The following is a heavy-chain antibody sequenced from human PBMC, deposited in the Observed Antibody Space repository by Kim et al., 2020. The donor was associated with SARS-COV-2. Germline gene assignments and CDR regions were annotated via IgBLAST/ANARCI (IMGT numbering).Heavy chain of an antibody. V-gene: IGHV4-31*03. D-gene: IGHD2-2*02. J-gene: IGHJ4*02. Sequence: SETLSLTCTVSGGSISSGGYYWSWIRQHPGKGLEWIGYIYYSGRTYYNSFLKSRATISVDTSKNQFSLKLSSVTAADTAVYYCAIGARRYCSSTSCYTLYYCGQGTLVTLSS. CDR1: GGSISSGGYY. CDR2: IYYSGRT. CDR3: AIGARRYCSSTSCYTLYY.